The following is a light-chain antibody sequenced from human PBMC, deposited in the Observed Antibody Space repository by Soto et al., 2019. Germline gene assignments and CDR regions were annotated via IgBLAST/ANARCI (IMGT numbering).Light chain of an antibody. Sequence: DIQMTQSPCTLSASVGDRVTITCRTSQSVGSWLAWYQQKPGKAPKLLIDKASSLESGVPSRFSGSGSGTEFSLTISSLQPDDFASYHCQQYGSSSPWTFGQGTKVEIK. CDR2: KAS. CDR1: QSVGSW. CDR3: QQYGSSSPWT. J-gene: IGKJ1*01. V-gene: IGKV1-5*03.